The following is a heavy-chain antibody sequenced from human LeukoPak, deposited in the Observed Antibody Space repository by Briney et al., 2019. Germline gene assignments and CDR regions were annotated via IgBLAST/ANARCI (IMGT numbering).Heavy chain of an antibody. J-gene: IGHJ4*02. CDR3: ARIPNLHGFPLDY. CDR2: INHSGST. V-gene: IGHV4-34*01. CDR1: GGSFSGYY. Sequence: SETLSLTCAVYGGSFSGYYWSWIRQPPGKGLEWIGEINHSGSTNYNPSLKSRVTISVDTSKNQFSLKLSSVTAADTAVYYCARIPNLHGFPLDYWAKGTLVTVSS. D-gene: IGHD5-24*01.